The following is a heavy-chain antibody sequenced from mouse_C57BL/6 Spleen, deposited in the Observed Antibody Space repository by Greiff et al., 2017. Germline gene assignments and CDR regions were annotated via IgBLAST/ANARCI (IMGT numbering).Heavy chain of an antibody. D-gene: IGHD1-2*01. CDR1: GFNIKDYY. Sequence: VQLQQSGAELVRPGASVKLSCTASGFNIKDYYMHWVKQRPEQGLEWIGRIDPEDGDTEYAPKFQGKATMTADTSSNTAFLQLSSLTSEDTAVYYCTPPIATSMDYWGQGTSVTVSS. CDR2: IDPEDGDT. CDR3: TPPIATSMDY. V-gene: IGHV14-1*01. J-gene: IGHJ4*01.